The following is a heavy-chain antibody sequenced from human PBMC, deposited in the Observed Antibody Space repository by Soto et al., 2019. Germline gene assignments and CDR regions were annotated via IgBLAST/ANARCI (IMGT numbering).Heavy chain of an antibody. D-gene: IGHD6-6*01. CDR1: GFIFDDYA. Sequence: EVQLVESGGGLAQPGRSLRLSCAASGFIFDDYAMHWVRQAPGKGLEWVSGISWQSGSIRYADSVKGRFTISRDNAKNSLYLKMNSLSVEDTALYYCAKDMFSSSSAATFDYWGQGILVTVSS. J-gene: IGHJ4*02. V-gene: IGHV3-9*01. CDR2: ISWQSGSI. CDR3: AKDMFSSSSAATFDY.